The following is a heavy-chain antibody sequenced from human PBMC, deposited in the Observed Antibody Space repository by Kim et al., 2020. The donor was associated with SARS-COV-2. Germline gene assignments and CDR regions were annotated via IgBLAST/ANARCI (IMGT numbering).Heavy chain of an antibody. J-gene: IGHJ4*02. D-gene: IGHD1-26*01. Sequence: ASVKVSCKASGYTFASFHMHWVRQAPGQGLEWMALMNPSTGSASYAQKFQCRVTMTRDTSTSTVYMELSSLRSDDTAVYYCERAHQGPYSGSYSLNFWGQGTLVTVSS. CDR3: ERAHQGPYSGSYSLNF. CDR1: GYTFASFH. V-gene: IGHV1-46*01. CDR2: MNPSTGSA.